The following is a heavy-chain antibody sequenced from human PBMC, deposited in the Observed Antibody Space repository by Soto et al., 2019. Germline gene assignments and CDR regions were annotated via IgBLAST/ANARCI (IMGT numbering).Heavy chain of an antibody. D-gene: IGHD1-7*01. J-gene: IGHJ6*02. CDR3: ARDRGGTTDYCYGMDV. V-gene: IGHV4-59*01. CDR1: GGSISSYY. Sequence: KASETLSLTCTVSGGSISSYYWSWIRQPPGKGLEWIGYIYYSGSTNYNPSLKSRVTISVDTSKNQFSLKLSSVTAADTAVYYCARDRGGTTDYCYGMDVWGQGTTVTVSS. CDR2: IYYSGST.